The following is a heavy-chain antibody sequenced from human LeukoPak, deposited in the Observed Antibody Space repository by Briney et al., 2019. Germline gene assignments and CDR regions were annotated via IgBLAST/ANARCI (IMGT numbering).Heavy chain of an antibody. CDR1: GFTFSSYW. CDR3: ARVEPIRLLVDY. CDR2: INSDGSST. Sequence: GGSLRLSCAASGFTFSSYWMHWVRQAPGKGLVWVSRINSDGSSTTYADSVKGRFTISRDNAKNTLYLQMNSLRAEDTAVYYCARVEPIRLLVDYWGQRTLVTVSS. D-gene: IGHD3-3*01. J-gene: IGHJ4*02. V-gene: IGHV3-74*01.